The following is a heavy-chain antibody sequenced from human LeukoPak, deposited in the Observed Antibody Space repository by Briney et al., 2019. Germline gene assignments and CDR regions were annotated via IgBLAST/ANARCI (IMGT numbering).Heavy chain of an antibody. CDR1: GFTFSGST. CDR2: IRSKADNYAT. CDR3: TRGSTYGTFDY. D-gene: IGHD2-2*01. V-gene: IGHV3-73*01. Sequence: GGSLRLSCGASGFTFSGSTMHWVRQASGKGQEWVGHIRSKADNYATEYAASLKGRFTLSRDDSKNTAFLQMNSLKIEDTAVYYCTRGSTYGTFDYWGQGTLVTVSS. J-gene: IGHJ4*02.